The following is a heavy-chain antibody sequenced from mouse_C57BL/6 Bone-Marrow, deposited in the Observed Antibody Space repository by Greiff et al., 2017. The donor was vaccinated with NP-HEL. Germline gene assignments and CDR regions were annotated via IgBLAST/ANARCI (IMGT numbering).Heavy chain of an antibody. J-gene: IGHJ1*03. CDR2: INPNNGGT. CDR1: GYTFTDYN. Sequence: DVQLQESGPELVKPGASVKIPCKASGYTFTDYNMDWVKQSHGKSLEWIGDINPNNGGTIYNQKFKGKATLTVDKSSSTAYMELRSLTSEDTAVYYCARGDSSGFWYFDVWGTGTTVTVSS. D-gene: IGHD3-2*02. V-gene: IGHV1-18*01. CDR3: ARGDSSGFWYFDV.